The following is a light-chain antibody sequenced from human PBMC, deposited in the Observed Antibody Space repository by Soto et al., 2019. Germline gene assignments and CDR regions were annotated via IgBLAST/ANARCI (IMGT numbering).Light chain of an antibody. Sequence: EIVMTQSPATLSVSPGARATLSCRASQSVSSNLAWYQQKPGQGPRLLIYGASTRATGIPARFSGSGSGTEFTLTISSLQSEDFAVYYCQQYNNWPPYTFGQGTKVEIK. J-gene: IGKJ2*01. CDR3: QQYNNWPPYT. CDR1: QSVSSN. V-gene: IGKV3-15*01. CDR2: GAS.